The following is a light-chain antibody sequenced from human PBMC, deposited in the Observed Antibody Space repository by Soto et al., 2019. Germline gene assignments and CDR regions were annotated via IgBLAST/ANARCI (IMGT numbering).Light chain of an antibody. J-gene: IGKJ1*01. CDR2: GAS. Sequence: EIVLTQSPGTLALSPGEGATLSCRASQSVSKYLAWYQQKPGQAPRLLIYGASSRATGIPDSFSGSGSGTDFTLTISRREPEDFAVYYCQQYGGSPQTFGQGTKVEI. CDR3: QQYGGSPQT. CDR1: QSVSKY. V-gene: IGKV3-20*01.